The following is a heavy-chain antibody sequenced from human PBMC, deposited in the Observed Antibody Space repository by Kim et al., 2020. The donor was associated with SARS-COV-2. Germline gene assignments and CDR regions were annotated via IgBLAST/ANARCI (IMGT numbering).Heavy chain of an antibody. CDR3: ARGLKLL. D-gene: IGHD2-21*01. CDR1: GFTFSSYG. Sequence: GGSLRLSCAASGFTFSSYGMNWVRQTPGKGLEWVSSISSGSNYIHYADSVKGRFTISRDNAKNSLYLQMNSLRVEDTAVYYCARGLKLLWGQGTLVTVSS. J-gene: IGHJ4*02. CDR2: ISSGSNYI. V-gene: IGHV3-21*01.